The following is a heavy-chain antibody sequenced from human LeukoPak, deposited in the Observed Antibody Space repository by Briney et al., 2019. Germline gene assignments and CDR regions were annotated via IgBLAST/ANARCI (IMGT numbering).Heavy chain of an antibody. V-gene: IGHV3-74*01. CDR2: LNTDGGST. J-gene: IGHJ3*02. CDR3: ARDPYGNGPHDAFDI. Sequence: GGSLRLSCAASGFTFSTYWMHWVRQAPGKGLVWVSRLNTDGGSTSYADSVRGRFTISRDNAKNTLYLQMSSLTAEDTAVYYCARDPYGNGPHDAFDIWGQGTMVTVSS. CDR1: GFTFSTYW. D-gene: IGHD4-17*01.